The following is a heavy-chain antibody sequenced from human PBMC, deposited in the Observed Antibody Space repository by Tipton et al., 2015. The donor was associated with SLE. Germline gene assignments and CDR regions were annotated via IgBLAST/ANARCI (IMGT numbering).Heavy chain of an antibody. D-gene: IGHD2-15*01. CDR2: IYSGGST. CDR1: GFTVSSNY. V-gene: IGHV3-53*04. J-gene: IGHJ3*02. Sequence: SLRLSCAASGFTVSSNYMSWVRQAPGKGLEWVSVIYSGGSTYYADSVKGRFTISRHNSKNTLYLQMNSLRAEDTAVDYCARDSRGYCSGGSCSDAFDIGGQGTMGTVSS. CDR3: ARDSRGYCSGGSCSDAFDI.